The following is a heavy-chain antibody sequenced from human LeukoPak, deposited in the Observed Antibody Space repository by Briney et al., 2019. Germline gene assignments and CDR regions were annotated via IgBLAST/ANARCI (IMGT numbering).Heavy chain of an antibody. D-gene: IGHD1-26*01. CDR3: SRESGAFCPFGY. CDR2: ISLTGQT. V-gene: IGHV4-4*02. Sequence: PSETLSLTCGVSGGSISSTNWWSWVRPSPGQGLEWIGEISLTGQTNYNPSLSGRVTMLLDESSNHLSLHLTSVTAADTATYYCSRESGAFCPFGYWGQGTLVIVPS. CDR1: GGSISSTNW. J-gene: IGHJ4*02.